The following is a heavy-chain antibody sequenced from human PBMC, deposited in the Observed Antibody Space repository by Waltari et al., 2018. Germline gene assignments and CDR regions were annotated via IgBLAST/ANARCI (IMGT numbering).Heavy chain of an antibody. CDR2: IYHSGST. J-gene: IGHJ3*02. V-gene: IGHV4-38-2*01. CDR3: ARQDPDNDAFDI. Sequence: QVQLQESGPGLVKPSETLSLTCAVSGYSISSGYYWGWLRQPPGKRLEWIGSIYHSGSTYYNPSLKSRVTISVDTSKNQFSLKLSSVTAADTAVYYCARQDPDNDAFDIWGQGTMVTVSS. CDR1: GYSISSGYY. D-gene: IGHD2-15*01.